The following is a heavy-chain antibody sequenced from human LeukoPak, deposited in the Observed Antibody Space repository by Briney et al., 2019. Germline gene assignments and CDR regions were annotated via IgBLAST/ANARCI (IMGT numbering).Heavy chain of an antibody. CDR2: IDGNGGRT. Sequence: GGSLRLSCTASGFTFEDYGMSWVRQGPGKGLEWLSGIDGNGGRTPYADSVKGRFTISRDNAKNFLYLQMNSLRVEDTAVYYCAREAGKRRHLLRARFYYYFDSWGQGTLVTVSS. J-gene: IGHJ4*02. CDR3: AREAGKRRHLLRARFYYYFDS. D-gene: IGHD3-22*01. CDR1: GFTFEDYG. V-gene: IGHV3-20*04.